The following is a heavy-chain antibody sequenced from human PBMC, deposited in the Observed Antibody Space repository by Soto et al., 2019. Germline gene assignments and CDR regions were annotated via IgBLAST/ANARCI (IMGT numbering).Heavy chain of an antibody. V-gene: IGHV4-39*01. CDR1: GGSIISTSYY. CDR2: IYYSGST. D-gene: IGHD4-4*01. CDR3: GRQSRTYRVTTPDYFAH. Sequence: PSETLSLTCTVSGGSIISTSYYWGWIRQPPGKGLEWIGSIYYSGSTYYNPSLKSRVTISVDTSKNQFSLKLTSVTAADTVVYFCGRQSRTYRVTTPDYFAHWGKGSWVTVSP. J-gene: IGHJ4*02.